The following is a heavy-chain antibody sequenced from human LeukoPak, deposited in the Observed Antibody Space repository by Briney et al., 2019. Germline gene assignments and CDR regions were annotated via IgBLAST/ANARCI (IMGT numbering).Heavy chain of an antibody. J-gene: IGHJ4*02. CDR1: GFTFTSYE. D-gene: IGHD2-21*02. Sequence: GGSLRLSRVASGFTFTSYEMNWARQAPGKGLEWVAKISTGGQTTVYADSVKGRFTISRDNAKNSLFLQMNSLRAEDAATYYCARTYCGGDCHYRDFRRGLEFWGQGILVIVSS. CDR3: ARTYCGGDCHYRDFRRGLEF. CDR2: ISTGGQTT. V-gene: IGHV3-48*03.